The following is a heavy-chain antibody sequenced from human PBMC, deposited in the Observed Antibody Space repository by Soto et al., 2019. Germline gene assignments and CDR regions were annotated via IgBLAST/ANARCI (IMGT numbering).Heavy chain of an antibody. Sequence: SETLSLTSAVSGGSISSSNWWSWVRQPPGKGLEWIGEIYHSGSTNYNPSLKSRVTISVDKSKNQFSLKLSSVTAADTAVYYCARFRWQQLRNDAFDIWGQGTMVTVSS. J-gene: IGHJ3*02. CDR2: IYHSGST. V-gene: IGHV4-4*02. D-gene: IGHD6-13*01. CDR1: GGSISSSNW. CDR3: ARFRWQQLRNDAFDI.